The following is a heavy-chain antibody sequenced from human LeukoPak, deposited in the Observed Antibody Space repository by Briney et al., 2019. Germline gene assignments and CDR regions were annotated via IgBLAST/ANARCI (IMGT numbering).Heavy chain of an antibody. CDR2: INSDGRRT. V-gene: IGHV3-74*01. CDR3: TRGRWELDY. J-gene: IGHJ4*02. D-gene: IGHD1-26*01. CDR1: GFTFSIYW. Sequence: GGSLRLSCAASGFTFSIYWMHWVRHAPGKGLVWVSRINSDGRRTNYADSVKGRFTVSRDNAKNTLYLQMNSLTAEDTAVYYCTRGRWELDYWGQGTVVTVS.